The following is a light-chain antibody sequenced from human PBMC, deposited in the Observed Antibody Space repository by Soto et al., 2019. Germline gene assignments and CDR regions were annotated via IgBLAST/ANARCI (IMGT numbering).Light chain of an antibody. V-gene: IGLV2-23*02. CDR2: EVN. CDR1: SSDVGSYNL. J-gene: IGLJ1*01. CDR3: HSYAGSRTHYV. Sequence: QSVLTQPASVSGSPGQSITISCTGTSSDVGSYNLVSWYQQHPGKAPKLIIYEVNKRPSGISGRFSGSKSGNAASLTISGLQAEDEADYYCHSYAGSRTHYVSGTGTKVTVL.